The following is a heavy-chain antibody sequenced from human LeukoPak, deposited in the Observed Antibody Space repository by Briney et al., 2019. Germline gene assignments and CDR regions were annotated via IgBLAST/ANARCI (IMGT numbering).Heavy chain of an antibody. J-gene: IGHJ3*02. CDR2: IYYSGTT. CDR3: VRDSGTYVHI. Sequence: PSETLSLTCTVSGGSISSYYWSWIRQPPGKGLEWIGYIYYSGTTNYNPSLKSRVTISIDTSKNQFSLKLSSVTAADTAVYYCVRDSGTYVHIWGQGTMVTVSS. D-gene: IGHD1-26*01. V-gene: IGHV4-59*01. CDR1: GGSISSYY.